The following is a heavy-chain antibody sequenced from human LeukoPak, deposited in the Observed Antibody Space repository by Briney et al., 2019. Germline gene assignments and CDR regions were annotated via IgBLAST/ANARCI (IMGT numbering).Heavy chain of an antibody. CDR3: ARAIRYSSSWYSVAGYYFDC. CDR1: GFTFSDYG. D-gene: IGHD6-13*01. V-gene: IGHV3-30*03. CDR2: TAYDDVNK. Sequence: GGSLRLSCATSGFTFSDYGMHWVRQAPGKGLEWVAGTAYDDVNKYYGDSVKGRFTISRDKSKNTLYLQMNGLRVEDTAVYYCARAIRYSSSWYSVAGYYFDCWGQGTLVTVSS. J-gene: IGHJ4*02.